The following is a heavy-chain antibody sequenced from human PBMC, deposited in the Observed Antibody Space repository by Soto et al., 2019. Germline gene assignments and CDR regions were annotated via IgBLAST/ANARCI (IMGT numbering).Heavy chain of an antibody. D-gene: IGHD4-17*01. CDR2: IYYSGST. J-gene: IGHJ4*02. CDR3: ARHSWVTNY. Sequence: SETLSLTCTVSGGSISSSSYYWGWIRQPPGKGLEWIGSIYYSGSTYYNPSLKSRVTISVDTSKNQFSLKLSSVTAADTAVYYCARHSWVTNYWGQGTLVTVSS. V-gene: IGHV4-39*01. CDR1: GGSISSSSYY.